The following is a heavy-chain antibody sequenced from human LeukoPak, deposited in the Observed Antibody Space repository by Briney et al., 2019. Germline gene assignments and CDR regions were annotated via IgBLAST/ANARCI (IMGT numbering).Heavy chain of an antibody. J-gene: IGHJ4*02. D-gene: IGHD3-3*01. Sequence: GGSLRLSCAASGFTVSSNYMSWVRQAPGKGLEWVSVIYSGGSTYYADSVKGRFTISRDNSKNTLYLQMNSLRAEDTAVYYCARAGGTIFGVVIAFDYWGQGTLVTVSS. V-gene: IGHV3-66*02. CDR3: ARAGGTIFGVVIAFDY. CDR1: GFTVSSNY. CDR2: IYSGGST.